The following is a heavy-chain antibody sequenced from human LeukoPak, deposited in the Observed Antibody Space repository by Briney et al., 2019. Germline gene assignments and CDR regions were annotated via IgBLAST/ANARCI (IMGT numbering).Heavy chain of an antibody. D-gene: IGHD1-26*01. V-gene: IGHV3-23*01. CDR3: AKADYSGSYYFDY. Sequence: PGGSLRLSCAASGFTFSIYGMNWVRQAPGKGLEWVASFSASGGTTYYADSVKGRFTISRDNSKNTLNVQMNSLRAEDTAVYYCAKADYSGSYYFDYWGQGTLVTVSS. J-gene: IGHJ4*02. CDR1: GFTFSIYG. CDR2: FSASGGTT.